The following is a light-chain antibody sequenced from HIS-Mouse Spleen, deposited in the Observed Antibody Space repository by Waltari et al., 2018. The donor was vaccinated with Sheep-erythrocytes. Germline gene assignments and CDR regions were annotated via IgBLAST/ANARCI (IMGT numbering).Light chain of an antibody. V-gene: IGLV2-11*01. CDR2: DVS. CDR1: SSNVSGYNY. CDR3: CSYAGSYNHV. Sequence: QSALTQPRSVSGAPGQSVTISCTGTSSNVSGYNYASWYQHHPGKAPKLMIYDVSKRPSGVPDRFSGSKSGNTASLTISGLKAEDEADYYCCSYAGSYNHVFATGTKVTVL. J-gene: IGLJ1*01.